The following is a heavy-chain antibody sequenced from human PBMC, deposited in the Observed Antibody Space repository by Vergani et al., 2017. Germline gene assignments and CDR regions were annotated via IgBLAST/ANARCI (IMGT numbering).Heavy chain of an antibody. CDR2: ISSDGGST. J-gene: IGHJ6*03. CDR1: GFTFSTYA. Sequence: EVQLLESGGGLVQPGGSLRLSCAASGFTFSTYAMTWVRQAPGKGLEWVSTISSDGGSTYYADSVKGRFTISRDNSINTVYLQMQSLRAEDTAVYYCARDQVPAAIRLNVGNYMDVWGKGTTVIVSS. D-gene: IGHD2-2*02. V-gene: IGHV3-23*01. CDR3: ARDQVPAAIRLNVGNYMDV.